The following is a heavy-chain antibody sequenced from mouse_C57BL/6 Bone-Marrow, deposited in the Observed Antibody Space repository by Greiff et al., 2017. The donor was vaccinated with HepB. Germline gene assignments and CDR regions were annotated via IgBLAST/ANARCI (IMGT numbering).Heavy chain of an antibody. J-gene: IGHJ3*01. V-gene: IGHV3-6*01. CDR1: GYSITSGYY. CDR3: ASLYYDYEGASWFAY. Sequence: ESGPGLVKPSQSLSLTCSVTGYSITSGYYWNWIRQFPGNKLEWMGYISYDGSNNYNPSLKNRISITRDTSKNQFFLKLNSVTTEDTATYYCASLYYDYEGASWFAYWGQGTLVTVSA. D-gene: IGHD2-4*01. CDR2: ISYDGSN.